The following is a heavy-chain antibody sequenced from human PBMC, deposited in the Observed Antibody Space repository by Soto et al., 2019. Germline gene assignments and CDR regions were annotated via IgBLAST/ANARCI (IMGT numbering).Heavy chain of an antibody. J-gene: IGHJ4*02. CDR2: IWYDGSNK. D-gene: IGHD3-3*01. CDR1: GFTFTSYG. CDR3: ARDRRFLEWLDY. V-gene: IGHV3-33*01. Sequence: QMHLVESGGGVVQPGRSLTLSCVASGFTFTSYGIHWVRQAPGKGLEWVAVIWYDGSNKYYGVSGKGRFSISRDNSKNTVYLQINSLRAEDTAVYYCARDRRFLEWLDYWGQGTQVSVSS.